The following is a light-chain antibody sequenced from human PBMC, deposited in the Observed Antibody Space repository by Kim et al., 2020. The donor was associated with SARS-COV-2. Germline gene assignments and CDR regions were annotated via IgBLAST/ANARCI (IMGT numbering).Light chain of an antibody. V-gene: IGKV3-20*01. J-gene: IGKJ2*01. CDR3: QQYTTSPPAYT. Sequence: PRERATLSCRSSQSISSEFLAWYQQISGQPPRLLIFGASNRAAGIPDRFSGGGSGTDFTLTITRLEPADSALYYCQQYTTSPPAYTFGQGTKLEI. CDR1: QSISSEF. CDR2: GAS.